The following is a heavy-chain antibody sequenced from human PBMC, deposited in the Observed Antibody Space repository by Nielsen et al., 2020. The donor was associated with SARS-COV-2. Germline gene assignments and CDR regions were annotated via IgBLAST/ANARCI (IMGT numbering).Heavy chain of an antibody. CDR1: GGSISSYY. J-gene: IGHJ6*03. D-gene: IGHD1-26*01. CDR2: IYYSGST. V-gene: IGHV4-59*08. CDR3: ARRGWELSGNYYYYYMDV. Sequence: SETLSLTCTVSGGSISSYYWSWIRQPPGKGLEWIGYIYYSGSTNYNPSLKSRVTISVDTSKNQFSLKLSSVTAADTAVYYCARRGWELSGNYYYYYMDVWGKGTTVTVSS.